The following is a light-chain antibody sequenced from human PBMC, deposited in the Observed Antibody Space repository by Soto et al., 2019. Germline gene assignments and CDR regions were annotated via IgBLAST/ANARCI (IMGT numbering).Light chain of an antibody. CDR3: QYYKESST. CDR1: QSISSW. CDR2: EAS. V-gene: IGKV1-5*03. J-gene: IGKJ1*01. Sequence: DIQMTQSPSTLSASVGDRVTITCRASQSISSWLAWYQQKPGKAPKLLIHEASSSEIGVPPRFSGSGFGTEFTLPISSLQPDDVATYYCQYYKESSTFGQGTRLEIK.